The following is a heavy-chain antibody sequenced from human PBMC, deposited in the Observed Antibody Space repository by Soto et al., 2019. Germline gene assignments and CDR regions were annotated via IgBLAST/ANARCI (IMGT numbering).Heavy chain of an antibody. Sequence: GGSLRLSCAASGFTFGEYSMNWVRQAPGKGLEWVSSISSSTSYIYYADSLKGRFTISRDNAKNSLFLQMNSLRAEDTAVYYCAGERSGGGTWGYYFDSWGQGTLVTVSS. V-gene: IGHV3-21*01. CDR1: GFTFGEYS. CDR3: AGERSGGGTWGYYFDS. D-gene: IGHD2-15*01. J-gene: IGHJ4*02. CDR2: ISSSTSYI.